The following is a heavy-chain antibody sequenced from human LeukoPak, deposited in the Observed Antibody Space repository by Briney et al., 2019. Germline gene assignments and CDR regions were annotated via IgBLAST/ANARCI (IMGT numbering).Heavy chain of an antibody. CDR3: ARALIYSGDEFDY. CDR1: GFTFGDYY. Sequence: GGSLRLSCVASGFTFGDYYMSWIRQAPGKGLEWLSYITSSGSTIYYADSVRGRFTVSRDNAKNSLFLRMNSLRVEDTAVYYCARALIYSGDEFDYWGQGTLVTVSS. D-gene: IGHD5-12*01. CDR2: ITSSGSTI. J-gene: IGHJ4*02. V-gene: IGHV3-11*01.